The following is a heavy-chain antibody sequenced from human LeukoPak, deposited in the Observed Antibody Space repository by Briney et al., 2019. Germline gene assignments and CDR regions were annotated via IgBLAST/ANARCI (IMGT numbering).Heavy chain of an antibody. CDR1: GFTLSNAW. V-gene: IGHV3-30*03. CDR3: GGYSYGYIYYYYMDV. D-gene: IGHD5-18*01. Sequence: PGGSLRLSCAASGFTLSNAWMNWVRQAPGKGLEWVAVISYDGSNKYYADSVKGRFTISRDNSKNTLYLQMNSLRAEDTAVYYCGGYSYGYIYYYYMDVWGKGTTVTVSS. J-gene: IGHJ6*03. CDR2: ISYDGSNK.